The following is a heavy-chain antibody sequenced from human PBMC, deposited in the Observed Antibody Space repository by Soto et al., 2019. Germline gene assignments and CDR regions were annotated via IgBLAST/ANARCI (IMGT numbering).Heavy chain of an antibody. Sequence: GGSLRLSCAASGFTFRDYYMSWIRQAPGKGLEWISYISISGSSIYYADSVKGRFTISRDDAKNSLYLQMNSLRAEDTAVYYCARPLTTGWELLINVYWGQGTPVTVSS. CDR3: ARPLTTGWELLINVY. CDR1: GFTFRDYY. J-gene: IGHJ4*02. D-gene: IGHD1-26*01. V-gene: IGHV3-11*01. CDR2: ISISGSSI.